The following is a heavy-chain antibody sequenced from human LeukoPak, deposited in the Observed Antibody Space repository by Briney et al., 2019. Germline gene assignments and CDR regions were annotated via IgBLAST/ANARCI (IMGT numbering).Heavy chain of an antibody. CDR1: GYTFTGYY. CDR3: ARDYRGIAAAGPYFDY. CDR2: INPNSGGT. D-gene: IGHD6-13*01. Sequence: GASVKVSCKASGYTFTGYYMHWVRQAPGQGLEWMGWINPNSGGTNYAQKFQGWVTMTRDTSISTAYMELSRVRSDDTAVYYCARDYRGIAAAGPYFDYWGQGTLVTVSS. J-gene: IGHJ4*02. V-gene: IGHV1-2*04.